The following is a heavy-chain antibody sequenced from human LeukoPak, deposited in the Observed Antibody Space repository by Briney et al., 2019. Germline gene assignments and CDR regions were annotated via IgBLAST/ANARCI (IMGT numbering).Heavy chain of an antibody. D-gene: IGHD6-19*01. V-gene: IGHV3-11*04. CDR1: GFTFSDYY. J-gene: IGHJ4*02. CDR3: AREIGSGWYPYFDY. Sequence: SGGSLRLSCAASGFTFSDYYMSWIRQAPGKGLEWVSYISSSGSTIYYADSVKGRFTISRDNAKNSLYLQMNSLRAEDTAVYYCAREIGSGWYPYFDYWGQGTLVTVSS. CDR2: ISSSGSTI.